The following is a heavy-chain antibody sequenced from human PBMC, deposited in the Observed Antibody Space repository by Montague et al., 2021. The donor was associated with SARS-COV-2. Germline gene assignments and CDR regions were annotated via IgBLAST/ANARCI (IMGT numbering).Heavy chain of an antibody. V-gene: IGHV3-30-3*01. D-gene: IGHD1-26*01. J-gene: IGHJ4*02. CDR1: GFTFSNYP. Sequence: SLRLSCAASGFTFSNYPMHWVRQAPGEGLEWVAIVSYDGNIKYYGDSVKGRFTISRDKSKNTLYLQMNSLRADDTAIYYCARGRGSYSLDCWGQGTLVTVSS. CDR2: VSYDGNIK. CDR3: ARGRGSYSLDC.